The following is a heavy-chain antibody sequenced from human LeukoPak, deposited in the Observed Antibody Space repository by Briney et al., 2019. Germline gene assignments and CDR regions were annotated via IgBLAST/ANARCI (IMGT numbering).Heavy chain of an antibody. V-gene: IGHV3-30*18. CDR2: ISYDGSNK. Sequence: PGGSLRLSCAASGFTFSSYGMHWVRQAPGKGLEWVAVISYDGSNKYYADSVKGRFTISRDNSKNTLYLQMNSLRAEDTAVYYCAKAGSGSGSSRLDYWGQGTLVTVSS. J-gene: IGHJ4*02. CDR1: GFTFSSYG. D-gene: IGHD3-10*01. CDR3: AKAGSGSGSSRLDY.